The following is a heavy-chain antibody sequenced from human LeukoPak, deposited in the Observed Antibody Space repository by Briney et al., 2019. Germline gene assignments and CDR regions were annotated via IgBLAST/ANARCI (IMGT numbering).Heavy chain of an antibody. CDR2: INSDGSDT. D-gene: IGHD6-13*01. J-gene: IGHJ4*02. CDR3: VRSHASYSSSWSFSYYFDY. CDR1: GFTFSTYY. Sequence: QPGGSLRLSCAASGFTFSTYYMHWVRQAPGKGLVWVSRINSDGSDTLYADSVKGRFTVSRDNAKNTMYLQMNSLRAEDTAVYYCVRSHASYSSSWSFSYYFDYWGQGILVPVSS. V-gene: IGHV3-74*01.